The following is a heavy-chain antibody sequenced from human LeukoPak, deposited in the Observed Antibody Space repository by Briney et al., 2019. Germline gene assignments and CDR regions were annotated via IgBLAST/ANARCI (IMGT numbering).Heavy chain of an antibody. CDR1: GGSISSSIYY. V-gene: IGHV4-39*07. CDR3: ARSDYQPRDYGGNLGAFDI. J-gene: IGHJ3*02. Sequence: PSETLSLTCTVSGGSISSSIYYWGWVRQPPGKGLEWIGSIYYSGSTYYNPSLKSRVTISVDTSKNQFSLKLSSVTAADTAVYYCARSDYQPRDYGGNLGAFDIWGQGTMVTVSS. CDR2: IYYSGST. D-gene: IGHD4-23*01.